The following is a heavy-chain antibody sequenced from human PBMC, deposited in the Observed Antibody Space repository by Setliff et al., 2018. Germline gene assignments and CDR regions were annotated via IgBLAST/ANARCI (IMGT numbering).Heavy chain of an antibody. V-gene: IGHV3-23*01. D-gene: IGHD3-3*01. CDR3: AGQGPIFGSGLIPGFDQ. CDR2: ISDTALGI. Sequence: GGSLRLSCAASGFTFNTYAMSWVRQPPGKGLEWVSSISDTALGIYYTDSVKGRFTTSRDNSKNTLSLQMSSLRTEDTAIYFCAGQGPIFGSGLIPGFDQWGQGTMVTVSS. J-gene: IGHJ4*02. CDR1: GFTFNTYA.